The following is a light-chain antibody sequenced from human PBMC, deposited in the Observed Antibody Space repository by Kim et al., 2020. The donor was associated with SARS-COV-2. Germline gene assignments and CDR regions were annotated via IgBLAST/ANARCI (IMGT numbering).Light chain of an antibody. CDR2: YDS. CDR1: NIGSKS. Sequence: PGKTARITCGGNNIGSKSVHWYQQRPGQAPVLVIYYDSDRPSGIPERFSGSNSGNTATLTISRVEAGDEADYYCQVWDSSSDHNYVFGTGTKVTVL. J-gene: IGLJ1*01. V-gene: IGLV3-21*04. CDR3: QVWDSSSDHNYV.